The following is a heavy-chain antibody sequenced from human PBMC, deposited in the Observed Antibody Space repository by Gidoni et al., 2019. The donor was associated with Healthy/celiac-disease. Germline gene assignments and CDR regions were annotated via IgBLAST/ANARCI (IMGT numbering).Heavy chain of an antibody. CDR3: ARDRLITFGGVIANNLDY. V-gene: IGHV1-2*02. D-gene: IGHD3-16*02. Sequence: QVQLVQSGAEVKKPGASVKVSCKASGYTFTGYCRHWVRQAPGQGLEWMGWINPNSGGTNYAQKFQGRVTMTRDTSISTAYMELSRLRSDDTAVYYCARDRLITFGGVIANNLDYWGQGTLVTVSS. CDR1: GYTFTGYC. CDR2: INPNSGGT. J-gene: IGHJ4*02.